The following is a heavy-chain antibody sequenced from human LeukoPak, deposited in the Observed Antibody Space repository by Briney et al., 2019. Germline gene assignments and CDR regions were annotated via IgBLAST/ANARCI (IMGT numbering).Heavy chain of an antibody. CDR3: ARVKRSSAYDYYYYMDV. J-gene: IGHJ6*03. V-gene: IGHV1-69*06. CDR2: IIPIFGTA. Sequence: ASVKVSCKASGGTFSSYAISWVRQAPGQGLEWMGGIIPIFGTANYVQKFQGRVTITADKSTSTAYMELSSLRSEDTAVYYCARVKRSSAYDYYYYMDVWGKGTTVTVSS. CDR1: GGTFSSYA. D-gene: IGHD6-6*01.